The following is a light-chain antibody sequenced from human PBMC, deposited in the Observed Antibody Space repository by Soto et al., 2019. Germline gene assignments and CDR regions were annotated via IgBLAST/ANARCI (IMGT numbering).Light chain of an antibody. CDR3: QKCDYLPI. J-gene: IGKJ3*01. CDR1: QGISSY. Sequence: IRMTQSPSSFSASTGDRVTITCRASQGISSYLAWYQHKPGKAPKLLIYDASILEAGVPSRFSGSGSGTDFTFTISSLQPEDVATYYCQKCDYLPIFGPGTTVDLK. V-gene: IGKV1-33*01. CDR2: DAS.